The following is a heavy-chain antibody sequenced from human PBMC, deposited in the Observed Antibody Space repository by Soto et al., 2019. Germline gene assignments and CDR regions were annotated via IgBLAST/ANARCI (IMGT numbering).Heavy chain of an antibody. J-gene: IGHJ4*02. CDR2: INHTGST. D-gene: IGHD3-3*01. CDR3: ARGSSYDFWSGYYAYFDY. Sequence: SETLSFTCTVSNDSINNPLYYWGWIRQTPGKGLEWIGRINHTGSTNYNPSLKSRVTISVDTSKNQFSLKLSSVTAADTAVYYFARGSSYDFWSGYYAYFDYWGQGTLVTVSS. V-gene: IGHV4-39*07. CDR1: NDSINNPLYY.